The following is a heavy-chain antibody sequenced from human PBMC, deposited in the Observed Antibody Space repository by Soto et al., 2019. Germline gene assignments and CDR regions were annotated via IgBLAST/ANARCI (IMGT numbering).Heavy chain of an antibody. J-gene: IGHJ4*02. D-gene: IGHD3-3*01. V-gene: IGHV1-18*01. CDR1: GYTFTSYG. Sequence: QVQLVQSGAEVKKPGASVKVSCKASGYTFTSYGISWVRQAPGQGLEWMGWISAYNGNTNYAQKLQGRVTMTTDTSTSTAYMELRSLRSDDTAVYYCAREESYDFWSGYYKGYFDYWGQGTLVTVSS. CDR3: AREESYDFWSGYYKGYFDY. CDR2: ISAYNGNT.